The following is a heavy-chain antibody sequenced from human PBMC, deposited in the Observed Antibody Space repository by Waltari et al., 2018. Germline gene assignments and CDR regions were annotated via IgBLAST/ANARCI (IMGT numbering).Heavy chain of an antibody. V-gene: IGHV3-23*01. CDR2: ITHSASYT. D-gene: IGHD2-15*01. J-gene: IGHJ5*02. CDR3: AKDSCEGRGGGSCYNP. CDR1: GFSFNNLD. Sequence: EVQLLESGGGLVQPGGSLRLSCTASGFSFNNLDVPGVRQAPGKGPEWVSSITHSASYTYYRDSVKGRFTISRDNSESTLYLQMNNLRAEDTAIYYCAKDSCEGRGGGSCYNPWGQGTLVTVSS.